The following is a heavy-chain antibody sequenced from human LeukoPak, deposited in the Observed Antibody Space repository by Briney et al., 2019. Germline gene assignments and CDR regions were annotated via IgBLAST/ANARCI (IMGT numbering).Heavy chain of an antibody. CDR2: INHDGRVT. Sequence: GGSLRLSCAASGFTFSTSWMTWVRQTPGKWLEWVANINHDGRVTYYVGSVKGRFTISRDNAKNSLYLQMNSLREEDTAIYYCARELVVGPAEYFQHWGQGTVVTVSS. CDR3: ARELVVGPAEYFQH. CDR1: GFTFSTSW. J-gene: IGHJ1*01. D-gene: IGHD2-8*02. V-gene: IGHV3-7*01.